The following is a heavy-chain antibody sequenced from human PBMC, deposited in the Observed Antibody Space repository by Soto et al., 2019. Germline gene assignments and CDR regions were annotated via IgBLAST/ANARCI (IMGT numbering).Heavy chain of an antibody. V-gene: IGHV3-30*18. CDR1: GFTFSRYG. CDR3: AKGSYYDSSGYPPTDY. D-gene: IGHD3-22*01. Sequence: GGSLRLSCAASGFTFSRYGMHWVRQAPGKGLEWVAVISYDGNNKDYADSVKGRFTISRDNSKNTLYLQMNSLRAEDTAVYYCAKGSYYDSSGYPPTDYWGQGTLVTVSS. CDR2: ISYDGNNK. J-gene: IGHJ4*02.